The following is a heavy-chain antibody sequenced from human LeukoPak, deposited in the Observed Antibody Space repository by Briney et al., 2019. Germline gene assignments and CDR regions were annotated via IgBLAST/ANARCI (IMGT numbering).Heavy chain of an antibody. Sequence: QSGGSLRLSCAASGFTFSSYAMSWVRQAPGKGLEWVSAISGSGGSTYYADSVKGRFTISRDNSKNTLYLQMNSLRAEDMAVYYCARVHAQRSAFDIWGQGTMVTVSS. CDR1: GFTFSSYA. V-gene: IGHV3-23*01. CDR3: ARVHAQRSAFDI. CDR2: ISGSGGST. D-gene: IGHD6-25*01. J-gene: IGHJ3*02.